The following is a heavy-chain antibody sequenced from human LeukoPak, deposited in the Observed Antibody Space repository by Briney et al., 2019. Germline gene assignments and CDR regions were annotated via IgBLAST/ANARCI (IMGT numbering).Heavy chain of an antibody. CDR3: AREVRSYSSSWSSPAFDY. V-gene: IGHV3-33*01. CDR2: IWYDGSNK. Sequence: PGRSLRLSCAASGFTFSSYGMHWVRQAPGKGLEWVAVIWYDGSNKYYADSVKGRFTISRDNSKNTLYLQMNSLRAEDTAVYYCAREVRSYSSSWSSPAFDYWGQGTLVTVSS. J-gene: IGHJ4*02. D-gene: IGHD6-13*01. CDR1: GFTFSSYG.